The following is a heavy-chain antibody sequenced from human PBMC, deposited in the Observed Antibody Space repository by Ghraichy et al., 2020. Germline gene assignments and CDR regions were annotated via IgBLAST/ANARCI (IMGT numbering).Heavy chain of an antibody. CDR3: ARGGYYFDY. V-gene: IGHV3-7*03. Sequence: GGSLRLSCTASEFTFKIYWMSWVRQAPGKGLEWVAKINQDGSEKNYVDSVKGRFSISRDNAKNSLDLQMNSLRAEDSAVYYCARGGYYFDYWGQGTLVTVSS. J-gene: IGHJ4*02. CDR2: INQDGSEK. CDR1: EFTFKIYW. D-gene: IGHD1-14*01.